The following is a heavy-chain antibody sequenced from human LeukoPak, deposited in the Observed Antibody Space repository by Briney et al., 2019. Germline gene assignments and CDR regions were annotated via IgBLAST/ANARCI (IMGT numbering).Heavy chain of an antibody. D-gene: IGHD4-17*01. Sequence: GGSLRLSCVASGLTFSSYWMHWVRQAPGEGLVGVSRINSDGSTTTYADSVKGRFTISRDNAKNTLYLQMNSLRVEDTAVYYCARSTTHPYYNYMDVWGQGTMVTVSS. J-gene: IGHJ6*03. CDR2: INSDGSTT. V-gene: IGHV3-74*01. CDR1: GLTFSSYW. CDR3: ARSTTHPYYNYMDV.